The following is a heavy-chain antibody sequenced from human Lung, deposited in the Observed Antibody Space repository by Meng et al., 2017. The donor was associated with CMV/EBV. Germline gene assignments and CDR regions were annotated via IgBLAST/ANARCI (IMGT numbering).Heavy chain of an antibody. CDR3: ASVNNAGQWIVFEY. V-gene: IGHV3-23*01. CDR1: GFAFNNYA. CDR2: VTGSGAPT. J-gene: IGHJ4*02. D-gene: IGHD2-21*01. Sequence: GGSXRLXCAASGFAFNNYAMTWVRQAPGKGLEWVSTVTGSGAPTYYADSVMGRFTISRDNSRNTLSLEMRSLRAEDTAIYYCASVNNAGQWIVFEYWGLGTXVTVSS.